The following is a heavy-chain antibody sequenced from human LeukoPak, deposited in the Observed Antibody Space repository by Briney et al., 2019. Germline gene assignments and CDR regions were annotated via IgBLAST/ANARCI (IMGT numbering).Heavy chain of an antibody. V-gene: IGHV3-23*01. CDR1: GFTVSSNY. CDR3: AKNPEPAAAEVVDY. J-gene: IGHJ4*02. D-gene: IGHD6-13*01. Sequence: GGSLRLSCAASGFTVSSNYMSWVRQAPGKGLEWVSAISGSGGSTYYADSVKGRFTISRDNSKNTLYLQMNSLRAEDTAVYYCAKNPEPAAAEVVDYWGQGTLVTVSS. CDR2: ISGSGGST.